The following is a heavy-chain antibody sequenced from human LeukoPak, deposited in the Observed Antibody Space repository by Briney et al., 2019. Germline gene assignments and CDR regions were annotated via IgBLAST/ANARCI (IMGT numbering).Heavy chain of an antibody. V-gene: IGHV3-23*01. Sequence: GGSLRLSCAASGFTFSSYAMSWVRQAPGKGLEWVSAISGSGGSTYHADSVKGRFTISRDNSKNTLYLQMNSLRAEDTAVYYCARDRGYSSYYFDYWGQGALVTVSS. CDR2: ISGSGGST. CDR1: GFTFSSYA. J-gene: IGHJ4*02. D-gene: IGHD6-13*01. CDR3: ARDRGYSSYYFDY.